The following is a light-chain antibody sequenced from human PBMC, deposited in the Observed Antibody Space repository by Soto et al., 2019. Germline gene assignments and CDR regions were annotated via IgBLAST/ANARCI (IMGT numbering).Light chain of an antibody. CDR1: SSDVGSYNR. CDR3: NSYTISGTYV. CDR2: EVT. V-gene: IGLV2-18*02. Sequence: QSALTQPPSVSGSPGQSVAISCIGDSSDVGSYNRVSWYQQSPGTAPKLIIYEVTTRPSGVPDRFSGSKSGNTASLTISGLQAEDEADYYCNSYTISGTYVFGTGTKVPVL. J-gene: IGLJ1*01.